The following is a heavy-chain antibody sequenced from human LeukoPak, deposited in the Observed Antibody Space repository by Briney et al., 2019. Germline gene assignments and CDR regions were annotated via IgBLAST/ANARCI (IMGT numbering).Heavy chain of an antibody. V-gene: IGHV3-23*01. CDR2: ISGSGGST. D-gene: IGHD3-3*01. J-gene: IGHJ4*02. CDR1: GFTFSSYA. Sequence: GGSLRPSCAASGFTFSSYAMSWVRQAPGKGLEWVSAISGSGGSTYYADSVKGRFTISRDNSKNTLYLQMNSLRAEDTAVYYCAKVPHYDFWSGYSPFFDYWGQGTLVTVSS. CDR3: AKVPHYDFWSGYSPFFDY.